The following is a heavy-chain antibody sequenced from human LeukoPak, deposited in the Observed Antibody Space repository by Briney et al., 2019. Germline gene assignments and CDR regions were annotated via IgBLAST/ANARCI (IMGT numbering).Heavy chain of an antibody. Sequence: SETLSLTCTVSGGSINSYYWSWIRQPPRKGLEWIAYIYYSGSTNYNPSLRSRVTISVDTSKNQFSLKLTSVTAADTAVYYCARTRDLGYFDYWGQGTLVTVSS. D-gene: IGHD7-27*01. CDR3: ARTRDLGYFDY. CDR1: GGSINSYY. CDR2: IYYSGST. V-gene: IGHV4-59*01. J-gene: IGHJ4*02.